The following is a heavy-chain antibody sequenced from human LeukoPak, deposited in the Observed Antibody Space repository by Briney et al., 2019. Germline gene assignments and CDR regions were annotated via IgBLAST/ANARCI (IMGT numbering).Heavy chain of an antibody. CDR2: ISSSGRDT. D-gene: IGHD1-14*01. V-gene: IGHV3-23*01. CDR1: GVTFITYG. J-gene: IGHJ4*02. CDR3: AKERGAREPFDY. Sequence: GGALRLSSAAPGVTFITYGMNWVRQAPGKGLEWVSAISSSGRDTYYAASVKGRFTIPRENSKNTLSLQMNSLRAEDPALYYCAKERGAREPFDYWGQGTLITVSS.